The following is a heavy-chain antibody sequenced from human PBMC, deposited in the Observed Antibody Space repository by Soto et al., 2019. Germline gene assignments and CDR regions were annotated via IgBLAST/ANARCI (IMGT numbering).Heavy chain of an antibody. J-gene: IGHJ4*02. Sequence: ASVKVSCKASGYTFTGYYMHWVRQAPGQGLEWMGIINPSGGSTSYAQKFQGRVTITADESTSTAYMELSSLRSGDTAVYYCARSTYYYDSSGYYAVYYFDYWGQGTLVTVSS. CDR2: INPSGGST. D-gene: IGHD3-22*01. CDR3: ARSTYYYDSSGYYAVYYFDY. CDR1: GYTFTGYY. V-gene: IGHV1-46*01.